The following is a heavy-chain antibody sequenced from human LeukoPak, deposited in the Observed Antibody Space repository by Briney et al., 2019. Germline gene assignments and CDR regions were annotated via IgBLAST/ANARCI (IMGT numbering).Heavy chain of an antibody. D-gene: IGHD3-3*01. Sequence: ASVKVSCKASGYTFTSYGISWVRQAPGQGLEWMGWISAYNGKTNYAQKLQGRVTMTTDTSTSTAYMELRSLRSDDTVVYYCARDRLTIFGVVIGWFDPWGEGTLVTVSS. CDR3: ARDRLTIFGVVIGWFDP. V-gene: IGHV1-18*01. J-gene: IGHJ5*02. CDR2: ISAYNGKT. CDR1: GYTFTSYG.